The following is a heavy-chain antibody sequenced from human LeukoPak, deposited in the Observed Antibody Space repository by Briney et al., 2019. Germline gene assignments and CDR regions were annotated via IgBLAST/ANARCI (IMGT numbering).Heavy chain of an antibody. V-gene: IGHV4-59*12. CDR1: GGSISSYY. CDR2: IYYSGST. Sequence: SETLSLTCTVSGGSISSYYWSWIRQPPGKGLEWIGYIYYSGSTYYNPSLKSRVTISVDTSKNQFSLKLSSVTAADTAVYYCARAPYSSSWDLNYYYYMDVWGKGTTVTVSS. CDR3: ARAPYSSSWDLNYYYYMDV. J-gene: IGHJ6*03. D-gene: IGHD6-13*01.